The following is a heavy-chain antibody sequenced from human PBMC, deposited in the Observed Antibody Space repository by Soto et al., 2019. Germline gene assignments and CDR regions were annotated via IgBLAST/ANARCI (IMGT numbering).Heavy chain of an antibody. CDR2: IYYSGST. V-gene: IGHV4-59*01. CDR3: ARYDSSSEKSGLDV. Sequence: PSETLSLTCTVSGGSISSYYWSWIRQPPGKGLEWIGYIYYSGSTTYNPSLKSRVTISVDTSKNQFSLKLTSVTAADTAEYYCARYDSSSEKSGLDVWGQGTTVTVSS. D-gene: IGHD3-22*01. CDR1: GGSISSYY. J-gene: IGHJ6*02.